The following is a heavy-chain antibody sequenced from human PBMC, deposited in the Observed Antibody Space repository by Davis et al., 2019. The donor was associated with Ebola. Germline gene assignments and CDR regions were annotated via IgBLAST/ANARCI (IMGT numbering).Heavy chain of an antibody. CDR2: ISSSSSYI. CDR3: ARDGTGTMSYDY. V-gene: IGHV3-21*01. D-gene: IGHD1-7*01. CDR1: GFTFSSYS. J-gene: IGHJ4*02. Sequence: GESLKISCAASGFTFSSYSMNWVRQAPGKGLEWVSSISSSSSYIYYADSVKGRFTISRDNAKNSLYLQMNSLRAEDTAVYYCARDGTGTMSYDYWGQGTLVTVSS.